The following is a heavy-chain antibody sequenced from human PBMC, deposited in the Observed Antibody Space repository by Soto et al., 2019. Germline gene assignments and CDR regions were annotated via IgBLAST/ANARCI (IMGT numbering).Heavy chain of an antibody. CDR2: IYYSGST. Sequence: QVQLQESGPGLVKPSQTLSLTCTVSGGSISSGGYYWSWIRQHPGKGLEWIGYIYYSGSTYYNPSLKSRVTISVDTSKNQFSLKLSSVTAADTAVYYCARGGLEVLYYCSSTSCPIRYGMDVWGQGTTVTVSS. CDR1: GGSISSGGYY. CDR3: ARGGLEVLYYCSSTSCPIRYGMDV. J-gene: IGHJ6*02. V-gene: IGHV4-31*03. D-gene: IGHD2-2*01.